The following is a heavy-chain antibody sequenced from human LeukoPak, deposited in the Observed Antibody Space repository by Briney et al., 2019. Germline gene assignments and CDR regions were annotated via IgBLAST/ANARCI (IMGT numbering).Heavy chain of an antibody. V-gene: IGHV3-30*04. CDR3: ASKLVLSN. Sequence: GGSLRLSCAASGFTFSSYAMHWVRQAPDKGLEWVAVISYDGSNKYYADSVKGRFTISRDNSKNTLYLQMNSLRAEDTAVYYCASKLVLSNWGQGTLVTVSS. D-gene: IGHD1-7*01. CDR2: ISYDGSNK. CDR1: GFTFSSYA. J-gene: IGHJ4*02.